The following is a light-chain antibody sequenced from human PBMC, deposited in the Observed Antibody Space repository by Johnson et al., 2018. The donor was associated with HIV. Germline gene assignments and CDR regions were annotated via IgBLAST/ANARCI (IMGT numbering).Light chain of an antibody. CDR2: DND. Sequence: QAVLTKPPSVSAAPGQKVTISCSGTSSNIGNNYVSWYQHLPGTAPKVLIYDNDKRPSGIPDRFSGSKSGTSATLGITGLQTGDEADYYCGTWDSSLSALYVFGTGTKVTVL. J-gene: IGLJ1*01. V-gene: IGLV1-51*01. CDR1: SSNIGNNY. CDR3: GTWDSSLSALYV.